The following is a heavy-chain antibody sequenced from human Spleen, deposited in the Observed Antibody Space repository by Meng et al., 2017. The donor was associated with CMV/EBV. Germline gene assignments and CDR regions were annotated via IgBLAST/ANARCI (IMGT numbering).Heavy chain of an antibody. CDR2: ISSGAYGT. D-gene: IGHD2/OR15-2a*01. Sequence: GESLKISCAASGFRFSSYAMSWVRQAPGKGLEWVSGISSGAYGTDYADSVKGRFTISRDNSNDMVYLQMSGLRAEDTAVYYCAKQGATFVYDAIDMWGQGTLVTVSS. CDR3: AKQGATFVYDAIDM. J-gene: IGHJ3*02. CDR1: GFRFSSYA. V-gene: IGHV3-23*01.